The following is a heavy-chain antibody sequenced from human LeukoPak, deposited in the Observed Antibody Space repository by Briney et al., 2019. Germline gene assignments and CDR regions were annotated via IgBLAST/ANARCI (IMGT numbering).Heavy chain of an antibody. Sequence: GGSLRLSCAASGFKFSIYSMNWVRQAPGKGLEWISYIIGSSSTIYYADSVKGRFTISRDNSKNTLYLQMNSLRAEDTAVYYCARDPAKGGYGSYYYYGMDVWGQGTTVTVSS. D-gene: IGHD3-16*01. CDR2: IIGSSSTI. CDR1: GFKFSIYS. CDR3: ARDPAKGGYGSYYYYGMDV. V-gene: IGHV3-48*01. J-gene: IGHJ6*02.